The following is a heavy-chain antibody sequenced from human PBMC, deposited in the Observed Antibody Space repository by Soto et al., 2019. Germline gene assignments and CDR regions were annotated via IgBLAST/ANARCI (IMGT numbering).Heavy chain of an antibody. D-gene: IGHD3-9*01. CDR1: GFSVSSSH. Sequence: RGSLRLSCAASGFSVSSSHMIWVRQAPGKGLEWVSVIYSGGAAYYAVSVKGRFTISRDNAKNSLYLQMNSLRAEDTAVYYCERDRLDYGMDVCRQXPAVTVSS. J-gene: IGHJ6*02. V-gene: IGHV3-53*01. CDR2: IYSGGAA. CDR3: ERDRLDYGMDV.